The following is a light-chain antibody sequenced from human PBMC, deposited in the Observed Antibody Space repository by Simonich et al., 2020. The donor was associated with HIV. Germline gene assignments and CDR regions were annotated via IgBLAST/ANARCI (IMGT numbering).Light chain of an antibody. CDR1: KSIVYSSNNKNY. J-gene: IGKJ1*01. V-gene: IGKV4-1*01. CDR2: WAS. CDR3: QQYYSTPPT. Sequence: DIVMTQSPDSLAVSLGERATIKCKSSKSIVYSSNNKNYLAWYQQKPGQPPKLLIYWASTRESGVPDRFSASGSGTDFTLTISSLQAEDVAVYYCQQYYSTPPTFGQGTKVEIK.